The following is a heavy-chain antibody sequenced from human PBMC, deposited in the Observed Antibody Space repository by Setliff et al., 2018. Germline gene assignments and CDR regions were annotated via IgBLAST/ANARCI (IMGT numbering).Heavy chain of an antibody. CDR1: GGAFSNYG. V-gene: IGHV1-69*05. CDR2: IIPIFGTT. Sequence: SVKVSCKSSGGAFSNYGITWVRQAPGQGLEWMGGIIPIFGTTTYAQKFQGRVTITTDESTSTAYMELRSLRSDDTAVYYCARDYGASDGFDIWGQGTMVTVSS. D-gene: IGHD4-17*01. CDR3: ARDYGASDGFDI. J-gene: IGHJ3*02.